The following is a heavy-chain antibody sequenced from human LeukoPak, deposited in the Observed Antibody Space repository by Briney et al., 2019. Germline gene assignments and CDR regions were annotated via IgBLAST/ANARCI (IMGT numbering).Heavy chain of an antibody. CDR1: GFTFSSHA. V-gene: IGHV3-30-3*01. CDR2: ISYDGNNK. J-gene: IGHJ4*02. Sequence: PGGSLRLSCAASGFTFSSHAMHWVRQAPGKGLEWVAIISYDGNNKYYADSVKGRFTISRDNSKNTLYLQMNSLRAEGTAVYYCARHFLAAAGSKGPLDYWGQGTLVTVSS. D-gene: IGHD6-13*01. CDR3: ARHFLAAAGSKGPLDY.